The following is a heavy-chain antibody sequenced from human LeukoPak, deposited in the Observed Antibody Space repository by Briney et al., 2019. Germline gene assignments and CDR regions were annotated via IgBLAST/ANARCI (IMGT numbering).Heavy chain of an antibody. J-gene: IGHJ4*02. D-gene: IGHD6-19*01. Sequence: GGSLRLSCAASGFTVSRNYMSWVRQAPGKGLEWVSVIYSGGGAYYADSVKGRFTISRDNSENTLYLQMSSLTDEDTAVYFCAKRGDRSGWSYYFDYWGQGTLVTVSS. CDR1: GFTVSRNY. CDR3: AKRGDRSGWSYYFDY. CDR2: IYSGGGA. V-gene: IGHV3-53*01.